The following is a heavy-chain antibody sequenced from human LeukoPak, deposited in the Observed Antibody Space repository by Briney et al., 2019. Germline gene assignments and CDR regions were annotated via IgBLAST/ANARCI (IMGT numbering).Heavy chain of an antibody. CDR2: IYYSGST. Sequence: SETLSLTCTVSGGSISSYYWSWIRQPPGKGLEWIGCIYYSGSTNYNPSLKSRVTISVDTSKNQFSLKLSSVTAADTAVYYCAKLRSFARSYYYMDVWGKGTTVTVSS. V-gene: IGHV4-59*01. D-gene: IGHD1-1*01. J-gene: IGHJ6*03. CDR1: GGSISSYY. CDR3: AKLRSFARSYYYMDV.